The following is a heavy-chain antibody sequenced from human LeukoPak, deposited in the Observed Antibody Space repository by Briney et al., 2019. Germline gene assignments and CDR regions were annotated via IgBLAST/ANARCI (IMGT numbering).Heavy chain of an antibody. Sequence: SETLSLTCSVSGGSISGYFWTWIRQTPGRGLEWIGYIYYMGSTNYNPSLKSRVTMLIDTSKNQFSLKLTSVTAADTAVYYCARNYCTGGSCYVNDYWGQGTLVTVSS. D-gene: IGHD2-15*01. CDR2: IYYMGST. CDR3: ARNYCTGGSCYVNDY. CDR1: GGSISGYF. V-gene: IGHV4-59*01. J-gene: IGHJ4*02.